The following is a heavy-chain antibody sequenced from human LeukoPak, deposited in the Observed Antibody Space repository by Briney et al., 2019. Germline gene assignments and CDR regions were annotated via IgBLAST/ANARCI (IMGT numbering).Heavy chain of an antibody. CDR3: ARGDGYTPFDY. Sequence: PSETLSLTCTVSGASMSSHYWSWIRQPPGKGLEWIGYIYYSGGTNYNSSLKSRVTISLGTSKNQFSLELNSVTAADRAVYYCARGDGYTPFDYWGQGTLVIVSS. CDR1: GASMSSHY. CDR2: IYYSGGT. D-gene: IGHD5-24*01. V-gene: IGHV4-59*11. J-gene: IGHJ4*02.